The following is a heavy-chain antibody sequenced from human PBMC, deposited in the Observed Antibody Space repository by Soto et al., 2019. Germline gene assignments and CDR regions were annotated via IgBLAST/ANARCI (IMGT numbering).Heavy chain of an antibody. V-gene: IGHV3-33*01. Sequence: QVQLVESGGGVVQPGRSLRLSCAASGFTFSSYGMHWVRQAPGKGLEWVAVIWYDGSNRYYADSVKGRFTISRDNSKNTLYLQMNSLRAEDTAVYYCARGRLELKWGYFDYWGQGTLVTVSS. CDR3: ARGRLELKWGYFDY. J-gene: IGHJ4*02. D-gene: IGHD1-7*01. CDR2: IWYDGSNR. CDR1: GFTFSSYG.